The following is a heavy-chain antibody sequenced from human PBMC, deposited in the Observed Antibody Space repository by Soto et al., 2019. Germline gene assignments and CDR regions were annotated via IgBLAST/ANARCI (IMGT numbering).Heavy chain of an antibody. Sequence: GGSLRLSCAASGFTFSHYEMNWVRQAPGKGLEWVSYISSSGSTIYYADSVKGRFTISRDNAKNSLYLQMNSLRAEDTAVYYCARDPRFLEWFLFDSWGQGTLVTVSS. D-gene: IGHD3-3*01. J-gene: IGHJ1*01. CDR1: GFTFSHYE. V-gene: IGHV3-48*03. CDR2: ISSSGSTI. CDR3: ARDPRFLEWFLFDS.